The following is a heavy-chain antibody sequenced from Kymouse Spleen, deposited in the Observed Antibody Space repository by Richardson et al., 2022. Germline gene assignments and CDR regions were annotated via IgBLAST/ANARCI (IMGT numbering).Heavy chain of an antibody. Sequence: QLQLQESGPGLVKPSETLSLTCTVSGGSISSSSYYWGWIRQPPGKGLEWIGSIYYSGSTYYNPSLKSRVTISVDTSKNQFSLKLSSVTAADTAVYYCASVLRYFDWLLYYWGQGTLVTVSS. CDR3: ASVLRYFDWLLYY. CDR1: GGSISSSSYY. D-gene: IGHD3-9*01. CDR2: IYYSGST. V-gene: IGHV4-39*01. J-gene: IGHJ4*02.